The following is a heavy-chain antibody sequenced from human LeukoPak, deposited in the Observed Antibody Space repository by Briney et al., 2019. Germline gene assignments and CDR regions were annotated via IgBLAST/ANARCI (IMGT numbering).Heavy chain of an antibody. J-gene: IGHJ4*02. CDR2: ITDDNYDT. D-gene: IGHD2/OR15-2a*01. CDR3: AREGISRKMDFDY. Sequence: PGGSLRLSCAASGFTFSSHAMSWVRQAPEKGLEWVSSITDDNYDTFYADSVKGRFTISRDESKNTLYLQMKSLRAEETAVYYCAREGISRKMDFDYWGQGTLVTVSS. V-gene: IGHV3-23*01. CDR1: GFTFSSHA.